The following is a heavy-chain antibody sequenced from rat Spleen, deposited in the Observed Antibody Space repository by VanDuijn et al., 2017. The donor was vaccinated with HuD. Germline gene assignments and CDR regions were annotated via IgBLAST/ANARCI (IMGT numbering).Heavy chain of an antibody. V-gene: IGHV5-25*01. J-gene: IGHJ2*01. CDR3: ATGKRIQKNDWWDN. D-gene: IGHD1-6*01. CDR2: ISTSGGRT. CDR1: GFTFSDYY. Sequence: EVQLVESGGGLVQPGRSMKLSCAASGFTFSDYYMAWVRQAPKKGLEWVAPISTSGGRTYYRDSVKGRFTISRDNAKSILYLQLDSLRAEDTATSRGATGKRIQKNDWWDNWGPGVMVTGSS.